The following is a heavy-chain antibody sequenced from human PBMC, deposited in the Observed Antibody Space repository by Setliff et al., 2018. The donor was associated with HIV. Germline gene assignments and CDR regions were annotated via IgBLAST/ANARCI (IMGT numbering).Heavy chain of an antibody. V-gene: IGHV3-15*05. CDR2: IKIKTDGGTI. D-gene: IGHD3-9*01. CDR3: VGHYYDPLTGYYVWFFDV. CDR1: GFTISNVW. J-gene: IGHJ2*01. Sequence: PGGSLRLSCAASGFTISNVWMTWVRQAPGKGLEWVGRIKIKTDGGTIDYAAPVKGRFTISRDDSRNTLYLQMNSMKSDDTATYYCVGHYYDPLTGYYVWFFDVWGRGTLVTVSS.